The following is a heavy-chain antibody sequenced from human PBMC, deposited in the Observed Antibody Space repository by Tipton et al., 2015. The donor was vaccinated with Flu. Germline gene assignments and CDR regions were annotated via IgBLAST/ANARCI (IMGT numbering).Heavy chain of an antibody. J-gene: IGHJ3*02. Sequence: TLSLTCTVSGYSISSGYYWGWIRQPPGKGLEWSGSIYHSGSTYYNPSLKSRVTISVDTSKNQFSLKLSSVTAADTAVYYCAREGDSSGHDAFDIWGQGTMVTVSS. V-gene: IGHV4-38-2*02. CDR3: AREGDSSGHDAFDI. CDR2: IYHSGST. D-gene: IGHD3-22*01. CDR1: GYSISSGYY.